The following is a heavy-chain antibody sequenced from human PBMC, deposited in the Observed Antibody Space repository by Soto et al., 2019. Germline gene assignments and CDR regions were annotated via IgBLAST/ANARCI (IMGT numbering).Heavy chain of an antibody. J-gene: IGHJ4*02. Sequence: GGSLRLSCAGAGFTFTSYAMSWVRKAPGKGLEWVSGISGSGGSTYYADYVKGRFTISRDNSENTLFLQMNSLRAEDTAVYYCAKGPCSGGSCYSRRFDNWGQGTLVTGSS. D-gene: IGHD2-15*01. CDR2: ISGSGGST. V-gene: IGHV3-23*01. CDR3: AKGPCSGGSCYSRRFDN. CDR1: GFTFTSYA.